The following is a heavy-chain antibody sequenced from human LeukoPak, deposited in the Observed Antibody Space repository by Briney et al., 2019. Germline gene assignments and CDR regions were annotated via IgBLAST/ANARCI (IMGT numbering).Heavy chain of an antibody. CDR3: ARRGRYFDWLIRLYYFDY. J-gene: IGHJ4*02. CDR1: GGSFSGYY. CDR2: INHSGST. D-gene: IGHD3-9*01. V-gene: IGHV4-34*01. Sequence: SETLSLTCAVYGGSFSGYYWSWIRQPPGKGLEWIGEINHSGSTNYNPSLKSRVTISVDTSKNQFSLKLSSVTAADTAVYYCARRGRYFDWLIRLYYFDYWGQGTLVTVSS.